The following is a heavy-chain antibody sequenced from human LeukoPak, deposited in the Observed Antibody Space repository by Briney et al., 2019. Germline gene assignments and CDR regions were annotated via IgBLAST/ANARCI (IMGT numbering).Heavy chain of an antibody. CDR1: GGSISSGDFP. CDR2: IFHTGHT. D-gene: IGHD3-10*01. Sequence: SETLSLTCTVSGGSISSGDFPWSWIRQPPGKGLEWIGYIFHTGHTSYNPSLKSRVTISVDMSKNQLSLRLTSVTAADTAVYYCARGFYGAGSQFDYWGQGTLVTVSS. CDR3: ARGFYGAGSQFDY. V-gene: IGHV4-30-2*01. J-gene: IGHJ4*02.